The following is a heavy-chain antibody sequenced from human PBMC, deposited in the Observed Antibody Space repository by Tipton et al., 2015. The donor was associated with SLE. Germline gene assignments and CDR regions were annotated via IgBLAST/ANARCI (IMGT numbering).Heavy chain of an antibody. J-gene: IGHJ3*02. CDR2: IKQDGSEK. V-gene: IGHV3-7*03. CDR3: ARAVGVVVVVAANAFDI. CDR1: GFTFSSYW. D-gene: IGHD2-15*01. Sequence: SLRLSCAASGFTFSSYWMSWVRQAPGKGLEWVANIKQDGSEKYYVDSVKGRFTISRDNAKNSLYLQMNSLRAEDTALYYCARAVGVVVVVAANAFDIWGQGTMVTVSS.